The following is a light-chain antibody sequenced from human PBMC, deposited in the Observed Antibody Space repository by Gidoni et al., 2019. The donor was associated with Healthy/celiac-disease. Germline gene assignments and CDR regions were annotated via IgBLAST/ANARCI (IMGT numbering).Light chain of an antibody. CDR3: QTWGTGCVV. Sequence: QLVLTQSPSASASLGASVKLTCTLSSGHSSYAIAWHQQQPEKGPRYLMKLNSDGSHSKGDGLPDRFSGSRSGAERFLTISSLQSEDEADYYCQTWGTGCVVFGGGTKLTVL. CDR2: LNSDGSH. CDR1: SGHSSYA. J-gene: IGLJ2*01. V-gene: IGLV4-69*01.